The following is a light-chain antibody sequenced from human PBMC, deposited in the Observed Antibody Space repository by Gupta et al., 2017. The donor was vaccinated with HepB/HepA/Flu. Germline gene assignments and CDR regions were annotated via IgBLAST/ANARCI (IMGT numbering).Light chain of an antibody. CDR1: SSDVGGYNY. J-gene: IGLJ2*01. CDR2: DVS. Sequence: QSALTQPSSVSGSPGQSVTIPCTGTSSDVGGYNYVSWYQQHPGTAPKLMIYDVSKRPSGVPDRFSGSKSGNTASLTISGLQAEDEADYYCCSYAGSYTFGVVFGGGTKLTVL. CDR3: CSYAGSYTFGVV. V-gene: IGLV2-11*02.